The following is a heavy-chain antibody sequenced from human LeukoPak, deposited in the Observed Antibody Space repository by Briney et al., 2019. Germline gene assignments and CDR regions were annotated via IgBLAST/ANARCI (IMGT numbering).Heavy chain of an antibody. Sequence: PGGSLRLSCAVSGFTFSSHGMSWVRQAVRQAPGKGLEWVSSISAGGDYIYYADAVKGRFTISRDNSKNTLYLQMNGLRAEDTAVYYCAKIGVIGNWYFDIWGRGTLVTVSS. V-gene: IGHV3-23*01. CDR3: AKIGVIGNWYFDI. D-gene: IGHD2-15*01. J-gene: IGHJ2*01. CDR1: GFTFSSHG. CDR2: ISAGGDYI.